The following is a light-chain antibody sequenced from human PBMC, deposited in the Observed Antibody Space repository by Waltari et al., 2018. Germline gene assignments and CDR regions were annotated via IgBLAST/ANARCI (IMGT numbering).Light chain of an antibody. CDR2: LGS. J-gene: IGKJ5*01. CDR1: QSLLHSSGYNY. V-gene: IGKV2-28*01. CDR3: MQALHSIT. Sequence: DVVLTQSPLSLPVTPGEPASISCRSSQSLLHSSGYNYLDWYLQKPGQSPQLLIYLGSSRAPGVPDRFTGSGSGTDFTLRITRVEAEDVGLYYCMQALHSITFGQGTRLEIK.